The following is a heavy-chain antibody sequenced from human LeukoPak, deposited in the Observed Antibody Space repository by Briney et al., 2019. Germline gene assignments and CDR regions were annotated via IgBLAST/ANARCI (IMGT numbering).Heavy chain of an antibody. CDR1: GFTFSSYG. CDR2: ISHDGSIK. CDR3: AKAMITFGGIIVQPDY. Sequence: GGSLRLSCAASGFTFSSYGMHWVRQAPGKGLEWVAIISHDGSIKYYADSVRGRFTISRDNSKNTLDLQMNSLRTEDTAVYYCAKAMITFGGIIVQPDYWGQGTLVTVSS. J-gene: IGHJ4*02. D-gene: IGHD3-16*02. V-gene: IGHV3-30*18.